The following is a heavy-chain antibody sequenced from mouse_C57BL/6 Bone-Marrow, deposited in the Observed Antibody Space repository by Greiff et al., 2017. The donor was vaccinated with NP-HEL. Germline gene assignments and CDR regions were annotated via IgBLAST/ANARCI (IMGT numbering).Heavy chain of an antibody. CDR1: GYTFTSYW. Sequence: QVHVKQPGAELVKPGASVKLSCKASGYTFTSYWMHWVKQRPGRGLEWIGRIDPNSGGTKYNEKFKSKATLTVDKPSSTAYMQLSSLTSEDSAVYYCARRRLITTVVFDYWGQGTTLTVSS. CDR3: ARRRLITTVVFDY. J-gene: IGHJ2*01. CDR2: IDPNSGGT. V-gene: IGHV1-72*01. D-gene: IGHD1-1*01.